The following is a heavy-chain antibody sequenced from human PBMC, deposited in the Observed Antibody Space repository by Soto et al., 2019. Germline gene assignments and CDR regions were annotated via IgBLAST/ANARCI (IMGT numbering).Heavy chain of an antibody. D-gene: IGHD3-3*01. CDR1: GYTFTSYG. J-gene: IGHJ6*02. CDR2: ISAYNGNT. CDR3: ARDLFLVFGVVRPYYYYGMDV. Sequence: QVQLVQSGAEVKKPGASVKVSCKASGYTFTSYGISWVRQAPGQGLEWMGWISAYNGNTNYAQQLQGRVTMTTDTSTSTAYMELRSLRSADTAVYYCARDLFLVFGVVRPYYYYGMDVWGQGTTVTVSS. V-gene: IGHV1-18*04.